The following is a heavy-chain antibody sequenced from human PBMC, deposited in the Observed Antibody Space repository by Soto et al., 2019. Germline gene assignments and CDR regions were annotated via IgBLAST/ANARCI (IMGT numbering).Heavy chain of an antibody. CDR2: IYHGGNT. V-gene: IGHV4-4*02. CDR3: ARHSSYYYDSSAYYDS. J-gene: IGHJ5*01. CDR1: GAPISTGNW. Sequence: QVHLQESSPRLVQSSGTLSLTCGVSGAPISTGNWWTWVRQPPGKGLEWIGEIYHGGNTNYRPSLKSRVTISVDKSKNQFSLRLSSVTAADTAVYYCARHSSYYYDSSAYYDSWGQGTLVTVSS. D-gene: IGHD3-22*01.